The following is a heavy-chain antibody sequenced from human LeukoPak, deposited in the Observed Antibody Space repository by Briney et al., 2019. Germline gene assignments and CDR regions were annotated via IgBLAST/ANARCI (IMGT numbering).Heavy chain of an antibody. CDR2: ISWNSGSI. V-gene: IGHV3-9*01. CDR3: AKETGGPIDY. CDR1: GFTLDDYA. J-gene: IGHJ4*02. Sequence: GGSLRLSCAASGFTLDDYAMHWVRQAPGKGLEWVSGISWNSGSIGYADSVKGRFTISRDNAKNSLYLQMNSLRAEDTALYYCAKETGGPIDYWGQGTLVTVSS. D-gene: IGHD2-15*01.